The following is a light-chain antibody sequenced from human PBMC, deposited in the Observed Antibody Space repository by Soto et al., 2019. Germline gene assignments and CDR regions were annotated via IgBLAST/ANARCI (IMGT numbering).Light chain of an antibody. V-gene: IGLV2-11*01. CDR1: SDDFGVYNY. Sequence: QSARTQARSVSGAPGQGVPISCNGNSDDFGVYNYVSWYQQHPGKAPKLIIYDVSKRPSGVPDRFSGSKSGNTASLTISGLQAEDEADYYCCSYAGGPYVFGTGTKVTVL. CDR3: CSYAGGPYV. CDR2: DVS. J-gene: IGLJ1*01.